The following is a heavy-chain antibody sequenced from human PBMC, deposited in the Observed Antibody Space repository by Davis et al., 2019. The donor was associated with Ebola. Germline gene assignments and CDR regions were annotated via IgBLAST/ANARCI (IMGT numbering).Heavy chain of an antibody. V-gene: IGHV3-11*04. CDR3: ARDHSSSWYVGYYYYYYMDV. J-gene: IGHJ6*03. CDR1: GFTFSDYY. Sequence: GESLKISCAASGFTFSDYYMSWIRQAPGKGLEWVSYITTSGSAVYYADSVKGRLTMSRDNAKNSLYLQMNSLRAEDTSVYYCARDHSSSWYVGYYYYYYMDVWGKGTTVTVSS. D-gene: IGHD6-13*01. CDR2: ITTSGSAV.